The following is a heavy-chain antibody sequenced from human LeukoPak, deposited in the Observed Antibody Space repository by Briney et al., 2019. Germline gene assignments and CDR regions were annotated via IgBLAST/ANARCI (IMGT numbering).Heavy chain of an antibody. J-gene: IGHJ4*02. V-gene: IGHV1-2*02. CDR1: GYNFTVNY. CDR2: INSNSGVT. Sequence: ASVKVSCKASGYNFTVNYMHWVRQAPGQGLEWMGWINSNSGVTKYAQKFQARITMTRDTSIRTGYMELRSLISDDTAMYYCARSLVNWGRGTLVTVSS. D-gene: IGHD6-6*01. CDR3: ARSLVN.